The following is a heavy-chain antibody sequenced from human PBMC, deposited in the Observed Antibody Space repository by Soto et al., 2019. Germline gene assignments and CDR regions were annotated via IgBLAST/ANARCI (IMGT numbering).Heavy chain of an antibody. CDR3: ASGTNGAFFVY. CDR2: ISSRASTI. Sequence: QVQLVESGGGLVKPGGSLRLSCAASGFTFSNYYMSWIRQAPGKGLEWVSYISSRASTIFYADSVKGRFTISRDNVKNSLYLQMNSLRAEDTAVYYCASGTNGAFFVYWGQRILVAVSS. J-gene: IGHJ4*02. D-gene: IGHD2-8*01. V-gene: IGHV3-11*01. CDR1: GFTFSNYY.